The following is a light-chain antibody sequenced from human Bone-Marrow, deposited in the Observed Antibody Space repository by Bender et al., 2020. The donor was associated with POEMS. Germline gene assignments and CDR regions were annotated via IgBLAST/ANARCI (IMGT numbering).Light chain of an antibody. V-gene: IGLV1-44*01. J-gene: IGLJ3*02. CDR3: AVWDDSLNGWV. CDR2: DVT. Sequence: QSVLTQPPSASGTPGQRVTISCSGGSSNIGAHAVNWYQQHPDKAPQLLVFDVTRRPSGISDRFSGSRSGNTATLTISGLQAEDEADYYCAVWDDSLNGWVFGGGTKLTVL. CDR1: SSNIGAHA.